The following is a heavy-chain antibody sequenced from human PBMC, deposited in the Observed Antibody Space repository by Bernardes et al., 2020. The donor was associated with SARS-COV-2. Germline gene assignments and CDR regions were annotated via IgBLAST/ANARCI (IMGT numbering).Heavy chain of an antibody. D-gene: IGHD3-10*01. CDR3: ARDRASMVRGVIISGYYYYGMDV. CDR2: IIPIFGTA. J-gene: IGHJ6*02. Sequence: SVKVSCKASGGTFSSYAISWVRQAPGQGLEWMGRIIPIFGTANYAQKFQGRVTITADESTSTAYMELSSLRSEDTAVYYCARDRASMVRGVIISGYYYYGMDVWGQGTTVTVSS. V-gene: IGHV1-69*13. CDR1: GGTFSSYA.